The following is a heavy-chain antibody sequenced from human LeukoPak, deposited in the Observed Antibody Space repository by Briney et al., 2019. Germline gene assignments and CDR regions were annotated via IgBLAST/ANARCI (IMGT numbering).Heavy chain of an antibody. CDR2: IIPIFGTA. CDR3: GQEMDTRPYYYYGMDV. D-gene: IGHD5-24*01. CDR1: GGTFSSYA. J-gene: IGHJ6*02. V-gene: IGHV1-69*13. Sequence: SVKVSCKASGGTFSSYAISWVRQAPGQGLEWMGGIIPIFGTANYAQKFQGRVTITADESTSTAYMELSSLRSEDTAVYYCGQEMDTRPYYYYGMDVWGQGTTVTVSS.